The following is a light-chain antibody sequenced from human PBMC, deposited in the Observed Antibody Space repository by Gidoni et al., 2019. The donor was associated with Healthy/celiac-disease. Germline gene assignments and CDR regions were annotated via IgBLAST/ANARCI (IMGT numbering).Light chain of an antibody. Sequence: SSELTQPPSVSVSPGQTASITCSGDKLGDKYACWYEQEPGQSPVLVIYQDSKRPSGIPERFSGSNSGNTATLTRSGTQAMDEADYYCQAWDSSRVFGGGTKLTVL. J-gene: IGLJ2*01. CDR2: QDS. V-gene: IGLV3-1*01. CDR3: QAWDSSRV. CDR1: KLGDKY.